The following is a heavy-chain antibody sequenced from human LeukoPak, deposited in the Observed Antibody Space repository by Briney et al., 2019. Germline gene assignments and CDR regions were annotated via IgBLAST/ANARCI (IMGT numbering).Heavy chain of an antibody. CDR1: GYSISSGYY. V-gene: IGHV4-38-2*01. Sequence: SETLSLTCAVSGYSISSGYYWGWIRQPPGKGLGWIGSIYHSGSTYYNPSLKSRVTISVDTSKNQFSLKLSSVTAADTAVYYCARQLMWSCFDPWGQGTLVTVSS. J-gene: IGHJ5*02. CDR3: ARQLMWSCFDP. D-gene: IGHD2-21*01. CDR2: IYHSGST.